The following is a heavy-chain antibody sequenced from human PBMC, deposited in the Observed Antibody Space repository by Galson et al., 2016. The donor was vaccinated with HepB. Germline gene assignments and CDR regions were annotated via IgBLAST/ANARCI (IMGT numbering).Heavy chain of an antibody. Sequence: SLRLSCAASGFTFSSYGMYWVRQAPGKGLEWVAVIWYDGSNKYYADSVKGRCTISRDNSKNTLYFQMSGLRPEDTAVYYCVKGVASRPGYYFDLWGQGTLVTVSP. D-gene: IGHD6-13*01. J-gene: IGHJ4*02. CDR1: GFTFSSYG. CDR2: IWYDGSNK. CDR3: VKGVASRPGYYFDL. V-gene: IGHV3-33*06.